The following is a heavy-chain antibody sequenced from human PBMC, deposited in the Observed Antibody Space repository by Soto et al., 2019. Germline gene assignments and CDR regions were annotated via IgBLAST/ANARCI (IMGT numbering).Heavy chain of an antibody. D-gene: IGHD2-2*01. CDR2: ISAYNGNT. Sequence: ASVKVSCKASGYTFTSYGIIWVRQAPGQGLEWMGWISAYNGNTNYAQKLQGRVTMTTDTSTSTAYMELRSLRSDDTAVYYCARVLIIVVVTAAMRANWFDPWGQGTLVTVSS. J-gene: IGHJ5*02. CDR3: ARVLIIVVVTAAMRANWFDP. CDR1: GYTFTSYG. V-gene: IGHV1-18*01.